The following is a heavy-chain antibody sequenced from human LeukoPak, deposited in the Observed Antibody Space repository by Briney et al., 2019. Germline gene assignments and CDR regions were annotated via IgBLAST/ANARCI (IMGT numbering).Heavy chain of an antibody. J-gene: IGHJ4*02. V-gene: IGHV4-59*01. Sequence: SETLSLTCTVSGGSISSYYWNWIRQPPGKGLEWIAYIYYSGTTNYNPSLKSRVTISVDTVRNQFSLKLSSVTAADTAVYYCARTLPSGTSDYWGQGTLVTVSS. CDR3: ARTLPSGTSDY. CDR2: IYYSGTT. CDR1: GGSISSYY. D-gene: IGHD3-10*01.